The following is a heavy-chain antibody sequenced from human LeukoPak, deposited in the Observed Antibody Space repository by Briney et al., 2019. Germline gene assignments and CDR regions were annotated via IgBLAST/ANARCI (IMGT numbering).Heavy chain of an antibody. Sequence: GRSLRLSCAASGFTFDDYAMHWVRQAPGKGLEWVSGISWNSGSIGYADSVKGRFTISRDNAKNSLYLQMNSLRAEDTALYYCAKVRGWMTTVTYDYFGYWGQGTLVTVSS. J-gene: IGHJ4*02. CDR3: AKVRGWMTTVTYDYFGY. D-gene: IGHD4-17*01. CDR2: ISWNSGSI. V-gene: IGHV3-9*01. CDR1: GFTFDDYA.